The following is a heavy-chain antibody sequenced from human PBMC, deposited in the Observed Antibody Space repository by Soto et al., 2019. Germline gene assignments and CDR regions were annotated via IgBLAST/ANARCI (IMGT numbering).Heavy chain of an antibody. CDR3: AIRIFGVEH. J-gene: IGHJ1*01. CDR2: ISGTSPST. Sequence: GGSLRLSCAASGFTFSAYAMSWVRQAPGKGLEWVSAISGTSPSTYYADSVQGRFTISRDSSRKTLFLQMNTLRAEDTAVYFCAIRIFGVEHCGQGTQVTVSS. V-gene: IGHV3-23*01. D-gene: IGHD3-3*02. CDR1: GFTFSAYA.